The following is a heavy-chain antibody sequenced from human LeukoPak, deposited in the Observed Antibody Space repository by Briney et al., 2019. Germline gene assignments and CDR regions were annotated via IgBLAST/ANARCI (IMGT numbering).Heavy chain of an antibody. CDR3: TTDRKVVDH. Sequence: GGSLRLSCAASGFTFSSYGMSCVRQAPGKGLEWVSAISGSGGSTYYADSVKGRFTISRDNSKNTLYLQMNSLKTEDTAVYYCTTDRKVVDHWGQGTLVTVSS. CDR1: GFTFSSYG. D-gene: IGHD2-2*01. J-gene: IGHJ4*02. V-gene: IGHV3-23*01. CDR2: ISGSGGST.